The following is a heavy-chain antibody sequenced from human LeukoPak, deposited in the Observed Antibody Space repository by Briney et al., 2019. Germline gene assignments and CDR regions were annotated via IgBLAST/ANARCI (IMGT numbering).Heavy chain of an antibody. CDR2: ISGGGDNT. CDR3: AKGPYNTYMDWFDL. Sequence: GGSLRLSCAASGFTFGSYAMSWVRQAPGKGLEWLSGISGGGDNTYYADSVKGRFTISRDNSKNTVYLQMDSLRADDTALYYCAKGPYNTYMDWFDLWGQGTLVTVSS. J-gene: IGHJ5*02. CDR1: GFTFGSYA. V-gene: IGHV3-23*01. D-gene: IGHD1-14*01.